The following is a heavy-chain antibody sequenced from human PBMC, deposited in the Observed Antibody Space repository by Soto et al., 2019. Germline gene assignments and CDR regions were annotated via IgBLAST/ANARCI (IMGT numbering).Heavy chain of an antibody. CDR2: IYYSGNT. J-gene: IGHJ4*02. Sequence: PSETLSLTCTVSGGSISSRTYYWAWIRQPPGKGLEWIGSIYYSGNTYHNPSLKSRVTISVDTSNNQFSLKLSSVTAADTAVYYCARREVATQYFDYWGQGALVTVSS. CDR1: GGSISSRTYY. D-gene: IGHD5-12*01. V-gene: IGHV4-39*01. CDR3: ARREVATQYFDY.